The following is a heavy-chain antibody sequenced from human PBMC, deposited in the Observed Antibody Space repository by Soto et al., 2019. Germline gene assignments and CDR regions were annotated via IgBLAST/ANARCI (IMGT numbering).Heavy chain of an antibody. CDR2: IYYSGST. D-gene: IGHD3-10*01. CDR1: GGSIRTGGYY. J-gene: IGHJ6*02. Sequence: QVQLQESGPGLLKPSQTLSLTCSVSGGSIRTGGYYWSWIRQYPGKGLEWIGYIYYSGSTHYNPSPNSRVTISVDTSKNQFSLKLSSVTAADTAVFYCARTRGLYETEFDYYYYGMDVWGQGTTVTVSS. CDR3: ARTRGLYETEFDYYYYGMDV. V-gene: IGHV4-31*03.